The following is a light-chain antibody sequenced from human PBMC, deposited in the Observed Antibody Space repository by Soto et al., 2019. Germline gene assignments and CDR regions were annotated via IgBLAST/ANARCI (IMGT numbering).Light chain of an antibody. Sequence: EIVMTQSPATLSVSPGERATLSCRASQSMSSNLAWYQQKPGQAPRLLIYDAATRATGLPARFSGSGSGTEFTLTISSLQSEDFAISYCQQYNNWPRTFGQGTKVDIK. CDR2: DAA. CDR3: QQYNNWPRT. CDR1: QSMSSN. V-gene: IGKV3-15*01. J-gene: IGKJ1*01.